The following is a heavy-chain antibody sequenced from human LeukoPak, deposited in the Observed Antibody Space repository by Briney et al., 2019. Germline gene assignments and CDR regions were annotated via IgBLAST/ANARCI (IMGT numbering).Heavy chain of an antibody. D-gene: IGHD2-2*01. J-gene: IGHJ4*02. CDR1: RFTFSTYW. Sequence: GGSLRPSCAASRFTFSTYWMSWVRQAPGKGLEWVANIKQDGSETYYVDSVKGRFTISRDNAKNSLYLQMNSLRGEDTAVYYCARLEPAWGYFEYWGQGTLVTVSS. CDR2: IKQDGSET. CDR3: ARLEPAWGYFEY. V-gene: IGHV3-7*01.